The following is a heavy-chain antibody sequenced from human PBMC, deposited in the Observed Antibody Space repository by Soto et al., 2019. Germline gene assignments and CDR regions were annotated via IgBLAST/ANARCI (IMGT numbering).Heavy chain of an antibody. V-gene: IGHV3-23*01. CDR1: GFTFSSYA. CDR2: ISGSGGST. CDR3: AKGLRITMIVVVITPDY. D-gene: IGHD3-22*01. J-gene: IGHJ4*02. Sequence: EVQLLESGGGLVQPGGSLRLSCAASGFTFSSYAMSWVRQAPGTGLEWVSAISGSGGSTYYADSVKGRFTISRDNSKNTLYLQMNSLRAEDTAVYYCAKGLRITMIVVVITPDYWGQGTLVTVSS.